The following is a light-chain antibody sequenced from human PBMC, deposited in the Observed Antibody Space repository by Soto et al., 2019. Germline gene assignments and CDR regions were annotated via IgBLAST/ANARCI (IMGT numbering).Light chain of an antibody. CDR1: QSVSSY. V-gene: IGKV3-11*01. CDR2: DAS. J-gene: IGKJ4*01. Sequence: EIVLTQSPATLSLSPGERATLSCRASQSVSSYLAWYQQKPGQAPRLLIYDASNRATGIPARFSGSGSGTDCSLTISSLEPEDFAFYYCQQHSNWPLTFGGGTKVEIK. CDR3: QQHSNWPLT.